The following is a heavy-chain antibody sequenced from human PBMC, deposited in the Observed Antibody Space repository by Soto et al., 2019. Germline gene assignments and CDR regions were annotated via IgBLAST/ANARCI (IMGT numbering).Heavy chain of an antibody. CDR2: ISWNSGSI. Sequence: GGSLRLSCAASGFTFDDYAMHWVRQAPGKGLEWVSGISWNSGSIGYADSVKGRFTISRDNAKNSLYLQMNSLRAEDTALYYCAKRGERCDHQIAVAGMDCYMDVWGKGTTVTVSS. V-gene: IGHV3-9*01. CDR3: AKRGERCDHQIAVAGMDCYMDV. D-gene: IGHD6-19*01. CDR1: GFTFDDYA. J-gene: IGHJ6*03.